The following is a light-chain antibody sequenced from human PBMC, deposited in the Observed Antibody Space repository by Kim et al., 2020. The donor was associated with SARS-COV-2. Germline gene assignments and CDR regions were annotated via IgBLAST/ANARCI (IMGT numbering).Light chain of an antibody. J-gene: IGLJ1*01. Sequence: APGKTARITCGGSNIGSQSVHWYQQKPGQAPVLVIYYDSDRPSGIPERLSGSRSGNTATLTISRVEAGDEADYYCQVWDRSSDRYVFGTGTKVTVL. V-gene: IGLV3-21*04. CDR3: QVWDRSSDRYV. CDR2: YDS. CDR1: NIGSQS.